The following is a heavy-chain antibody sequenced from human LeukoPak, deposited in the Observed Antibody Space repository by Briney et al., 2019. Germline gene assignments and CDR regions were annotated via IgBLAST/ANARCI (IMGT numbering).Heavy chain of an antibody. Sequence: PSETLFLTCTVSGGSISSYYWSWIRQPPGKGLEWIGCIYDSGSTKNNPSLKSRVTISEDTSKKQLSLKLSSVTAADTAVYYCARGEVGATTPLDSWGQGTLVTVSS. CDR2: IYDSGST. J-gene: IGHJ4*02. CDR1: GGSISSYY. CDR3: ARGEVGATTPLDS. V-gene: IGHV4-59*01. D-gene: IGHD1-26*01.